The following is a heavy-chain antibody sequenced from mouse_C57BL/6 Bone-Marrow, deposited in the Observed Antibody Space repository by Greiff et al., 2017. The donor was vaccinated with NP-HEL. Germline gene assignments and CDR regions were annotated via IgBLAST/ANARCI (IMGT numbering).Heavy chain of an antibody. V-gene: IGHV1-50*01. J-gene: IGHJ1*03. CDR1: GYTFTSYW. Sequence: VQLQQPGAELVKPGASVKLSCKASGYTFTSYWMQWVKQRPGQGLEWIGEIDPSDSYTNYNQKFKGKATLTVDTSSSTAYMQLSSLTSEDSAVYYCARGINYGSSYWYFDVWGTGTTVTVSS. D-gene: IGHD1-1*01. CDR3: ARGINYGSSYWYFDV. CDR2: IDPSDSYT.